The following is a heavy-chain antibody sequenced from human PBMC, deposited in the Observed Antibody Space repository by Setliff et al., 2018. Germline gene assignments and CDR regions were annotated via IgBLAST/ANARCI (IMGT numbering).Heavy chain of an antibody. D-gene: IGHD3-16*01. J-gene: IGHJ3*02. CDR1: GGSISSYY. Sequence: SETLSLTCTVSGGSISSYYWSWIRQPPGKGLEWIGYIYYSGSTNYNPSLKSRFTISRDSAKNSLFLQMDCLSVRTTPLYYCTGRGEWAFDIWAKGQWSPSPQ. V-gene: IGHV4-59*12. CDR3: TGRGEWAFDI. CDR2: IYYSGST.